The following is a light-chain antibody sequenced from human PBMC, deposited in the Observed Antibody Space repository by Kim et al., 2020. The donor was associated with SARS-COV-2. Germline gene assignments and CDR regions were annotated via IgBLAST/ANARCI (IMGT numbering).Light chain of an antibody. CDR1: QSVSSN. Sequence: ETVMTQSPATLSVSPGERATLSCRASQSVSSNLAWYQQKPGQAPRLIIYGASTRATGVPARFSGSGFGTDFTLTISSLQSEDYAVYYCQQHNDWPPLTFGGGTKVEI. CDR2: GAS. CDR3: QQHNDWPPLT. J-gene: IGKJ4*01. V-gene: IGKV3-15*01.